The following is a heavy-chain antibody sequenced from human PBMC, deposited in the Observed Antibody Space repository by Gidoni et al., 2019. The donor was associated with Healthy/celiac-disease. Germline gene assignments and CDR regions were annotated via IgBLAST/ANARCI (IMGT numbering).Heavy chain of an antibody. CDR3: ARGRGFLEWLLSLSVGAFDL. CDR1: GGSFSGYY. D-gene: IGHD3-3*01. Sequence: QVQLQQWGAGLLKPSETLSLTCAVYGGSFSGYYRTWIRQPPGKGLEWIGEINHSGKTNYNPSLKSRVTISVDTSKNQFSLKLSSVTAADTAVYYCARGRGFLEWLLSLSVGAFDLWGQGTLVTVSS. CDR2: INHSGKT. J-gene: IGHJ5*02. V-gene: IGHV4-34*01.